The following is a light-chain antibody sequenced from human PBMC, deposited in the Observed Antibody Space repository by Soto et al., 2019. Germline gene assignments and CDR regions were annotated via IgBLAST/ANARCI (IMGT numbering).Light chain of an antibody. CDR1: QSVCSK. Sequence: EIVMTQSPATLSVSPGERDSLSCRASQSVCSKLAWYQHKPGQAPRLLIYDASTRSTGFPARFSGSGSGTEFTLTISSLQPEDFAVYYCQQYNNWPPFTFGPGTKVDIK. CDR2: DAS. CDR3: QQYNNWPPFT. J-gene: IGKJ3*01. V-gene: IGKV3-15*01.